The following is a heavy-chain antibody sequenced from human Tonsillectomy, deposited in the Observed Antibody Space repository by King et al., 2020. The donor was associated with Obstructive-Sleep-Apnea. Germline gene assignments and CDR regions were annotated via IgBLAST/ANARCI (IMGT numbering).Heavy chain of an antibody. CDR3: AGDLPGALDSGYHFDY. V-gene: IGHV1-18*04. Sequence: VQLVESGAEVKKPGASVKVSCKASGYTFTSYSISWVRQAPGQGLEWMGWISAYNGNTNYAQKLQGRVTMPTDTSTSTAYMERRSLRSDDTAVYYCAGDLPGALDSGYHFDYWGQGTLVTVSS. CDR1: GYTFTSYS. D-gene: IGHD3-22*01. CDR2: ISAYNGNT. J-gene: IGHJ4*02.